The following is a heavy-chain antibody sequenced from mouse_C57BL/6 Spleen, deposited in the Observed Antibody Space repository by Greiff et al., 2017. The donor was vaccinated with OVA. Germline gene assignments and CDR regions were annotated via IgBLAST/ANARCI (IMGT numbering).Heavy chain of an antibody. J-gene: IGHJ2*01. CDR1: GYTFTSYW. V-gene: IGHV1-55*01. CDR2: IYPGSGST. Sequence: QVQLQQPGAELVKPGASVKMSCKASGYTFTSYWITWVKQRPGQGLEWIGDIYPGSGSTNYNEKFKSKATLTVDTSSSTAYMQLSSLTSEDSAVYYCARVEDMKAPFDYWGQGTTLTVSS. CDR3: ARVEDMKAPFDY. D-gene: IGHD2-3*01.